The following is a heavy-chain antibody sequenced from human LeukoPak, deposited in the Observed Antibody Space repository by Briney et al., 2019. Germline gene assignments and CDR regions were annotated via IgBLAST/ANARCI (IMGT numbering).Heavy chain of an antibody. J-gene: IGHJ4*02. D-gene: IGHD3-10*01. CDR1: GGSISSSSYY. CDR3: ARGREVRGPSFDY. V-gene: IGHV4-39*01. CDR2: IYYSGST. Sequence: PSETLSLTCTVSGGSISSSSYYWGWIRQPPGKGLEWIGSIYYSGSTYYNPSLKSRVTISVDTSKNQFSLKLSSVTAADTAVYYYARGREVRGPSFDYWGQGTLVTVSS.